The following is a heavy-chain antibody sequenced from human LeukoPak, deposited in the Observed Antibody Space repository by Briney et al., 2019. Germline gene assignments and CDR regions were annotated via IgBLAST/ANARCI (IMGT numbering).Heavy chain of an antibody. CDR3: AKTADLYYHYYMDV. D-gene: IGHD1-1*01. CDR2: ISSSGGIK. V-gene: IGHV3-11*01. Sequence: GGSLRLSCAASGFFVNEYYMSWIRQAPGKGLEWVTYISSSGGIKNYADSVTGRFTNSRDKANNPLNLQMNNLRAEDTDVYYCAKTADLYYHYYMDVWGTGTTVTVSS. CDR1: GFFVNEYY. J-gene: IGHJ6*03.